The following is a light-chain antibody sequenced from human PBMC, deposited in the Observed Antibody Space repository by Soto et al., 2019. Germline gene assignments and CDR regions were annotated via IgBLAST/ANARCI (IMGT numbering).Light chain of an antibody. V-gene: IGKV3-20*01. Sequence: EIVLTQSPGTLSLSPGDRVTLSCRASQSVSRSHLAWYQQRPGQAPRLLIYGASSRATGIADRFSGSGSGTDFTLTISRLEPEDFAVYFCQQYGNSPPFRFGQGTKLEIK. CDR2: GAS. CDR3: QQYGNSPPFR. J-gene: IGKJ2*03. CDR1: QSVSRSH.